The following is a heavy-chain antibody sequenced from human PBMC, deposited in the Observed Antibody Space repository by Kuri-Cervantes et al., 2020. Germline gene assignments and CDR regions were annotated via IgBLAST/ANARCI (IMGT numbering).Heavy chain of an antibody. CDR2: IKSKTDGGTT. CDR1: GFTFSNAW. V-gene: IGHV3-15*01. CDR3: TTTTGSSAYYYYNYGMDV. J-gene: IGHJ6*02. D-gene: IGHD1-1*01. Sequence: GESLKISCAASGFTFSNAWMSWVRQAPGKGLEWVGRIKSKTDGGTTDYAAPVKGRFTISRDDSKNTLYLQMNSLKTEDTAVYYCTTTTGSSAYYYYNYGMDVWGQGTTVTVSS.